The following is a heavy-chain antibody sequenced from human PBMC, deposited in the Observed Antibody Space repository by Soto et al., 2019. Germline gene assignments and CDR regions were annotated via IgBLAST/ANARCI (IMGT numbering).Heavy chain of an antibody. CDR3: ARGVLVTTWYFDY. V-gene: IGHV3-33*01. CDR2: IWYDGSNK. CDR1: GFTFSSYG. J-gene: IGHJ4*02. Sequence: GGSLRLSCAASGFTFSSYGMHWVRQAPGKGLEWVADIWYDGSNKYYADSVKGRFTISRDNSKNTLYLQMNSLRAEDTAVYYCARGVLVTTWYFDYWGQGTLVTVSS. D-gene: IGHD4-17*01.